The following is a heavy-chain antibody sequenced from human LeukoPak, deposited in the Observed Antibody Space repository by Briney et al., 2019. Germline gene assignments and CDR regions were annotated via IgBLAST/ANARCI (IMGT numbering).Heavy chain of an antibody. J-gene: IGHJ3*02. Sequence: SETLSLTCTVSGGSIRSYSWSWIRQPPGKGLEWIGSKSYSGSTNYNPSLKSRVTTSVDTSKNQISLKLTSVTAADTAVYYCARRGGETIVAMILHAFDIWGQGTVVTVSS. D-gene: IGHD5-12*01. CDR2: KSYSGST. V-gene: IGHV4-59*08. CDR1: GGSIRSYS. CDR3: ARRGGETIVAMILHAFDI.